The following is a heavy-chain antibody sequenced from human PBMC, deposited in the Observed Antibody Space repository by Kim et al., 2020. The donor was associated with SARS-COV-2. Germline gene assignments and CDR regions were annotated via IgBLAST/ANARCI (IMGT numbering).Heavy chain of an antibody. CDR3: ARGVVVPAASDVDY. Sequence: AQRFQGRVTMTRDTSTSTVYMELSSLRSEDTAVYYCARGVVVPAASDVDYWGQGTLVTVSS. J-gene: IGHJ4*02. V-gene: IGHV1-46*01. D-gene: IGHD2-2*01.